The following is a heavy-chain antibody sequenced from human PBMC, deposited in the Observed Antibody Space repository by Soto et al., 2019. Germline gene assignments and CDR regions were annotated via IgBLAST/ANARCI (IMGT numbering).Heavy chain of an antibody. J-gene: IGHJ6*03. D-gene: IGHD6-6*01. CDR2: IIPILGIA. Sequence: SVKVSCKASGSTFSSYTISWVRQAPGQGLEWMGRIIPILGIANYAQKFQGRVTITADKSTSTAYMELSSLRSEDTAVYYCARGRQQLVPYYYYYMDVWGKGTTVTVSS. CDR1: GSTFSSYT. V-gene: IGHV1-69*02. CDR3: ARGRQQLVPYYYYYMDV.